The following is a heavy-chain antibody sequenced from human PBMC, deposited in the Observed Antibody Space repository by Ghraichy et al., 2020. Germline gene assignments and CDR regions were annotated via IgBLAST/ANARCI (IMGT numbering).Heavy chain of an antibody. CDR1: GGSISSYS. D-gene: IGHD6-13*01. CDR2: IYNSGST. Sequence: SEILSLTCTVSGGSISSYSWSWIRQPPGKGLEWIGYIYNSGSTNYNPSRKSRVTISADTSKNKFSLKLNSVTAADPAVYYCARATSGTGPDYWGQGTLVTVSS. CDR3: ARATSGTGPDY. V-gene: IGHV4-59*01. J-gene: IGHJ4*01.